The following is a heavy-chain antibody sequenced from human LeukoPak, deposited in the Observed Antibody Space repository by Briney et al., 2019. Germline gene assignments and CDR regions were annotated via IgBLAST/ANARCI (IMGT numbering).Heavy chain of an antibody. D-gene: IGHD3-3*01. CDR2: ISSNGGSK. CDR1: GFIFSSYA. CDR3: ARDSRPSDFWSVYYTSSDY. V-gene: IGHV3-64*01. Sequence: GGSLRLSCAASGFIFSSYAMHWVRQAPGKGLEYVSGISSNGGSKDYANSVKGRFTISRDNSKNTLYLQMGSLRPEDVAVYYCARDSRPSDFWSVYYTSSDYWGQGILVTVSS. J-gene: IGHJ4*02.